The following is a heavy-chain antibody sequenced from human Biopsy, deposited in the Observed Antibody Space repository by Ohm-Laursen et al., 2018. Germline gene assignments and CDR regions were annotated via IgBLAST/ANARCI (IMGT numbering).Heavy chain of an antibody. D-gene: IGHD5-24*01. CDR1: GDSFSNYA. CDR2: IIPILGIP. V-gene: IGHV1-69*04. J-gene: IGHJ4*02. CDR3: ARAGRDGYNLDYFDF. Sequence: SSVKVSCKASGDSFSNYAISWVRQAPGQGLEWMGRIIPILGIPNIAQKFQARVTITADAPTNTVYMELSSLTSEDTAVYYCARAGRDGYNLDYFDFGGQGTRVTVSS.